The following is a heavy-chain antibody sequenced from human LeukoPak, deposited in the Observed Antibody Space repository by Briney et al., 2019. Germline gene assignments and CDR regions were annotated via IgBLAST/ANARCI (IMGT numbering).Heavy chain of an antibody. CDR2: FSGSGGST. CDR1: GFTFSNYA. D-gene: IGHD1-20*01. J-gene: IGHJ4*02. Sequence: PGGSLRLSCAASGFTFSNYAMSWVRQAPGKGLERVSAFSGSGGSTYYANSVKGRFTISRDNSKNTLYLQMNSLRAEDTAVYYCAKVLATGKTGIAGFDYWGQGTLVTVSS. CDR3: AKVLATGKTGIAGFDY. V-gene: IGHV3-23*01.